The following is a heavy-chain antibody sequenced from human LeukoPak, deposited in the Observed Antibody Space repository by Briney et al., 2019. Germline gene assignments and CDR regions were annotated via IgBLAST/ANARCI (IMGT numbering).Heavy chain of an antibody. CDR1: GYTFASYG. CDR2: ISAYNGNT. V-gene: IGHV1-18*01. D-gene: IGHD3-3*01. J-gene: IGHJ6*02. Sequence: GASVKVSCKASGYTFASYGISWVRQAPGQGLEWMGWISAYNGNTNYAQKPQGRVTMTTDTSTSTAYMELRSLRSDDTAVYYCARGRFTIFGVVIFDYYYGMDVWGQGTTVTVSS. CDR3: ARGRFTIFGVVIFDYYYGMDV.